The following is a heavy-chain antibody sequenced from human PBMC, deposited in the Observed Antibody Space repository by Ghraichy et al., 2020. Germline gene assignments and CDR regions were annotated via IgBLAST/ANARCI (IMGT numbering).Heavy chain of an antibody. Sequence: SETLSLTCTVSGGSISSYYWSWIRQPPGKGLEWIGYIYYSGSTNYNPSLKSRVTISVDTSKNQFSLKLSSVTAADTAVYYCARIHHYDFWSGYYGSNSAPWYYFDYWGQGTLVTVSS. V-gene: IGHV4-59*01. CDR1: GGSISSYY. CDR3: ARIHHYDFWSGYYGSNSAPWYYFDY. D-gene: IGHD3-3*01. J-gene: IGHJ4*02. CDR2: IYYSGST.